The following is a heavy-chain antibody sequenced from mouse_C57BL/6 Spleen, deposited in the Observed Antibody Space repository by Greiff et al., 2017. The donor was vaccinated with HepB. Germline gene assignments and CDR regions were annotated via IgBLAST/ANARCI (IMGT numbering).Heavy chain of an antibody. Sequence: DVKLQESGAELVKPGASVKLSCTASGFNITDYYMHWVKQRTEQGLEWIGRIDPEDGETKYAPKFQGKATITADTSSNTAYLQLSSLTSEDTAVYYCSGCNYVYAMDYWGQGTSVTVSS. V-gene: IGHV14-2*01. CDR2: IDPEDGET. CDR3: SGCNYVYAMDY. CDR1: GFNITDYY. J-gene: IGHJ4*01. D-gene: IGHD2-1*01.